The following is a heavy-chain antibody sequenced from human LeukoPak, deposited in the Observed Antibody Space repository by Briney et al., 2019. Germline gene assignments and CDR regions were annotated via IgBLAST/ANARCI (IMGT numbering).Heavy chain of an antibody. Sequence: SETLSLTCTVSGGSISSYYWNWIRQPPGKGLEWIGYIYYSGSTNYNPSLKSRVTISVDTSKNQFSLKLSSVTAADTAVYYCARVTSNWFDPWGQGTLVTVSS. CDR1: GGSISSYY. V-gene: IGHV4-59*01. J-gene: IGHJ5*02. D-gene: IGHD5-18*01. CDR2: IYYSGST. CDR3: ARVTSNWFDP.